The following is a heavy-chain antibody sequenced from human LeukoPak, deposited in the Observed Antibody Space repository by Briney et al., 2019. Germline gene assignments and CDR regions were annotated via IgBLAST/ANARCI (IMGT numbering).Heavy chain of an antibody. V-gene: IGHV3-74*01. J-gene: IGHJ6*02. D-gene: IGHD3-3*01. Sequence: GGSLRLSCAASGFTFSSYWMHWVRQVPGKGLVWVSRINSDGSSTSYADSVKGRFTISRDNAKNTLYLQMNSLRAEDTAVYYCARDVVRTYYDFWSGYQSTIRHYYYGMDVWGQGTTVTVSS. CDR1: GFTFSSYW. CDR2: INSDGSST. CDR3: ARDVVRTYYDFWSGYQSTIRHYYYGMDV.